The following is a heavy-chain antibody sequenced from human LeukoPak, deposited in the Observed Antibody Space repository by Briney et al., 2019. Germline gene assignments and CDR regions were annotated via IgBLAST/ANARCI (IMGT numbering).Heavy chain of an antibody. CDR1: GFTVSHNY. CDR2: INGDGINT. J-gene: IGHJ5*02. CDR3: ARDPSSKGQFDP. Sequence: PGGSLRLSCAASGFTVSHNYMNWVRQAPGKGLEWVSRINGDGINTDYADSVKGRFTISRDNAKNTLYSEMNSLRAEDTAVYFCARDPSSKGQFDPWGQGTLVTVSS. V-gene: IGHV3-74*01. D-gene: IGHD6-13*01.